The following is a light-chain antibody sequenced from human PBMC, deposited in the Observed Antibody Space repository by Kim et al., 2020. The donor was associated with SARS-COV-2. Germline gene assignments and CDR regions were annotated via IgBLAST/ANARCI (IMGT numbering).Light chain of an antibody. CDR2: EVN. Sequence: GQSVTISCTGTSNDVGGYNYVSWYQQHPGKAPKLMIYEVNERPSGVPDRFSGSKSGNTASLTVSGLQAEDEADYYCSSYAGTNNVVFGGGTQLTVL. CDR3: SSYAGTNNVV. J-gene: IGLJ2*01. CDR1: SNDVGGYNY. V-gene: IGLV2-8*01.